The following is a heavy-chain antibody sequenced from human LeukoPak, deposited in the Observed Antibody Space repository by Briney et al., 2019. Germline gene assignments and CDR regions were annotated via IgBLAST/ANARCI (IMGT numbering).Heavy chain of an antibody. J-gene: IGHJ1*01. Sequence: SVKVSCKASGGTFSSYAISWVRQAPGQGLEWMGGIIPIFGTANYAQKFQGRVTITADESTSTAYMELSSLRAEDMAVYYCATYYYDSGGFHFHHWGQGTLVTVSS. CDR3: ATYYYDSGGFHFHH. CDR2: IIPIFGTA. V-gene: IGHV1-69*13. D-gene: IGHD3-22*01. CDR1: GGTFSSYA.